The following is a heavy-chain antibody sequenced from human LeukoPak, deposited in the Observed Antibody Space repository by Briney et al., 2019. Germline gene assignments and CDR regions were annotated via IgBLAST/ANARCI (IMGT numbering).Heavy chain of an antibody. CDR2: ISSSSTTI. J-gene: IGHJ6*03. V-gene: IGHV3-48*04. D-gene: IGHD3-10*01. Sequence: GGSLRLSCAASGFTFSSYSMMWVRQAPGKGLEWVSYISSSSTTIHYADSVKGRFTISRDNAKNTLYLQVNSLRAEDTAVYYCARDRAYYYMDVWGKGTTVTVSS. CDR3: ARDRAYYYMDV. CDR1: GFTFSSYS.